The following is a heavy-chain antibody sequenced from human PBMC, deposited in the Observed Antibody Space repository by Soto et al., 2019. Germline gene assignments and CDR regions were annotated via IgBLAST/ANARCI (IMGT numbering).Heavy chain of an antibody. J-gene: IGHJ3*02. CDR3: ARVRQIVGATRGAFDI. D-gene: IGHD1-26*01. CDR2: IGTAGDP. Sequence: GGSLRLSCAASGFTFSSYDMHWVRQATGKGLEWVSAIGTAGDPYYPGSVKGRFTISRENAKNSLYLQMNSLRAGDTAVYYCARVRQIVGATRGAFDIWGQGTMVTVSS. V-gene: IGHV3-13*05. CDR1: GFTFSSYD.